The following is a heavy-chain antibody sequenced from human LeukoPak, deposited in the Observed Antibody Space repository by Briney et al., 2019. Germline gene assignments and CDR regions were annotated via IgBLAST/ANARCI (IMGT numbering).Heavy chain of an antibody. D-gene: IGHD3-10*01. J-gene: IGHJ4*02. CDR3: TTDPFRYYGSGSFIEIDY. V-gene: IGHV3-15*01. CDR1: GFTFSNAW. Sequence: GGSLRLSCAASGFTFSNAWMSWVRQAPGKGLEWVGRIKSKTDGGTTDYAAPVKGRFTISRDDSKNTLYLQMNSLKTEDTAVYYCTTDPFRYYGSGSFIEIDYWGQGTLVTVSS. CDR2: IKSKTDGGTT.